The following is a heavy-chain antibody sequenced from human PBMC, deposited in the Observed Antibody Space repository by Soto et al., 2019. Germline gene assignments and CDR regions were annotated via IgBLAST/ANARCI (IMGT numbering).Heavy chain of an antibody. J-gene: IGHJ1*01. D-gene: IGHD3-22*01. V-gene: IGHV3-48*03. Sequence: GSLRLSCAASGFTFSSYEMNWVRQAPGKGLEWVSYISSSGSTIYYADSVKGRFTISRDNAKNSLYLQMNSLRAEDTAVYYCARGNYDSSGYYFSYWGQGTLVTVSA. CDR3: ARGNYDSSGYYFSY. CDR2: ISSSGSTI. CDR1: GFTFSSYE.